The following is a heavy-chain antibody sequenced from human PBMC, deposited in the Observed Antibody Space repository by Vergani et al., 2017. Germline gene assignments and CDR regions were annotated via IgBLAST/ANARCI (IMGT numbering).Heavy chain of an antibody. CDR3: ARGXTVVVVAATRGMDV. D-gene: IGHD2-15*01. CDR2: INHSGST. V-gene: IGHV4-34*01. Sequence: QVQLQQWGAGLLKPSETLCLTCAVYGGSFSGFYWSWIRQPPGKGLEWIGEINHSGSTNYNPSLKSRVTISVDTSKNQFSLKLSSVTAADTAVYYCARGXTVVVVAATRGMDVWGQGTTVTVSS. CDR1: GGSFSGFY. J-gene: IGHJ6*02.